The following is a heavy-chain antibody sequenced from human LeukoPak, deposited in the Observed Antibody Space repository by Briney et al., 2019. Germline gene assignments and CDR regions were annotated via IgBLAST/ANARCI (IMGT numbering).Heavy chain of an antibody. D-gene: IGHD6-13*01. Sequence: ASVKVSCKASGYTFTSYGISWVRQAPGQGLEWMGWISAYNGNTNYAQKLQGRVTMTRDTSTSTVYMELSGLRSEDTAVYYCARGGIAAAAIAGWFDPWGQGTLVTVSS. CDR1: GYTFTSYG. V-gene: IGHV1-18*01. J-gene: IGHJ5*02. CDR3: ARGGIAAAAIAGWFDP. CDR2: ISAYNGNT.